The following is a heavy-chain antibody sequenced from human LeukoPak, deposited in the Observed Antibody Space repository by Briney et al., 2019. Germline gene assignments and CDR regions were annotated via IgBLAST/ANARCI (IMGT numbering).Heavy chain of an antibody. V-gene: IGHV1-69*06. Sequence: ASGKVSCKPSGGTFSIYAISWVRQAPGQGLEWMGGIIPIFGTANYAQKFQGRVTITADKSTSTAYMELSSLRSEDTAVYYCATLTYDILTGYYKGYFDYWGQGTLVTVSS. J-gene: IGHJ4*02. CDR2: IIPIFGTA. D-gene: IGHD3-9*01. CDR3: ATLTYDILTGYYKGYFDY. CDR1: GGTFSIYA.